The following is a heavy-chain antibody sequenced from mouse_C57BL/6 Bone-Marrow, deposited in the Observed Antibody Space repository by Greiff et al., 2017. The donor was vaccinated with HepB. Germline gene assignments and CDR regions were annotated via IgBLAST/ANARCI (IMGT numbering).Heavy chain of an antibody. Sequence: EVQLVESGGDLVKPGGSLKLSCAASGFTFSSYGMSWVRQTPDKRLEWVATISSGGSYTYSPDSVKGRFTISRDNAKNTLYLQMSSLKSEDTAMYYCARSLYYYGSSYYYYAMDYWGQGTSVTVSS. D-gene: IGHD1-1*01. J-gene: IGHJ4*01. CDR1: GFTFSSYG. CDR2: ISSGGSYT. CDR3: ARSLYYYGSSYYYYAMDY. V-gene: IGHV5-6*01.